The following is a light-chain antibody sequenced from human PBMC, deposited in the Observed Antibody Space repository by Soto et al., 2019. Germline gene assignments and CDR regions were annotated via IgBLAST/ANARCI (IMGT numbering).Light chain of an antibody. CDR2: DVS. V-gene: IGLV2-14*01. CDR3: SSYTSSSILYV. CDR1: SSDVGGYNY. J-gene: IGLJ1*01. Sequence: QSVLAQPASVSGSPGQSITLSCTGTSSDVGGYNYVSWYQQHPGKAPKLMIYDVSNRPSGVSNRFSGSKSGNTASLTISGLQAEDEADYYCSSYTSSSILYVFGTGTKVTVL.